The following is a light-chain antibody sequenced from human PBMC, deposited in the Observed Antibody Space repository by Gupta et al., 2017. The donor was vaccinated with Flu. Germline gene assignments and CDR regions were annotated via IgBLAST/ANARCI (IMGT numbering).Light chain of an antibody. V-gene: IGLV2-14*03. CDR3: RSDTASSILV. CDR2: DVS. Sequence: SITISCTGTSSDIGGYDSVYWYQPSPDNAIILMIFDVSRRAAGVSIRFSGSKSGNTASLTISGLQAEDEADYYCRSDTASSILVFGGGTKLTVL. CDR1: SSDIGGYDS. J-gene: IGLJ3*02.